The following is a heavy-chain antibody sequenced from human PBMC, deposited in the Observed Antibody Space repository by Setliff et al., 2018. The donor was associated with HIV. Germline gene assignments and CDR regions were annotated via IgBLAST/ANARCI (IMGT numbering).Heavy chain of an antibody. CDR2: INHSGST. Sequence: PSETLSLTCAVYGGSFSGYYWSWIRQPPGKGLEWIGEINHSGSTNYNPSLKSRVTISVDTSKNQFSLKLSSVTAADTAVYYCAAPERTRYWYFDLWGRGTLVTVSS. J-gene: IGHJ2*01. D-gene: IGHD1-7*01. CDR3: AAPERTRYWYFDL. V-gene: IGHV4-34*01. CDR1: GGSFSGYY.